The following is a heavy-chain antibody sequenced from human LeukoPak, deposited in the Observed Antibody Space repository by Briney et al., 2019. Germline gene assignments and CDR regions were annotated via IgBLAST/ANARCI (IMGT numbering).Heavy chain of an antibody. CDR3: AKESGKFDY. J-gene: IGHJ4*02. CDR2: ISADGGST. Sequence: GGSLRLSCVASGLNFDDSAMHWVRQGPGKGLEWVSLISADGGSTFSADSVKGRFSISRDNSKNSLYLQMNSLRSEDTAMYYCAKESGKFDYWGQGTLVAVSS. CDR1: GLNFDDSA. V-gene: IGHV3-43*02.